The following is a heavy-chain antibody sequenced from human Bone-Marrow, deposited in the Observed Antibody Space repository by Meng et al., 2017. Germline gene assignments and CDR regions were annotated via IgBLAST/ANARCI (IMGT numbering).Heavy chain of an antibody. Sequence: RVDAGGGVVQPGRSLGLSFAASGFTLSGYAMHWGRQAPGKGLEWVAVISYDGSNKYYADSVKGRFTISRDNSKITLYLQMNSLRAEDTAVYYCARDRGGIDYWGQGTLVTVFS. CDR1: GFTLSGYA. V-gene: IGHV3-30*01. J-gene: IGHJ4*02. CDR2: ISYDGSNK. CDR3: ARDRGGIDY. D-gene: IGHD2-15*01.